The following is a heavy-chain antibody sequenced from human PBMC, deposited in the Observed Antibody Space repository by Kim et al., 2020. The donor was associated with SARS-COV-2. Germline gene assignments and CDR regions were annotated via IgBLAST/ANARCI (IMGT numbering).Heavy chain of an antibody. V-gene: IGHV5-51*01. CDR1: GDSFKDYW. Sequence: GESLKISCKGSGDSFKDYWIGWVRQTPGKGLEWMGIIYPSDSDTRYSPSFQGHVTISADKSTRTAYLQWSSLEASDTATYYFARRPFYSSLSVENNWFDSWGQGTLVTVSS. D-gene: IGHD6-6*01. J-gene: IGHJ5*01. CDR3: ARRPFYSSLSVENNWFDS. CDR2: IYPSDSDT.